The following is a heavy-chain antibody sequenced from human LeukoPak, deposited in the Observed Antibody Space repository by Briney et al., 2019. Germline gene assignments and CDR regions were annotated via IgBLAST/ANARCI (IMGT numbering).Heavy chain of an antibody. J-gene: IGHJ2*01. CDR1: GFNFDDYA. CDR2: INWKTGNG. V-gene: IGHV3-9*01. Sequence: GGSLRLSCAVSGFNFDDYAMHWVRQAPGRGLEWVSGINWKTGNGIYADSVKGRFTISSDNAKNSLYLQMSRLRAEDTALYYCTRRAARWQFDLWGRGTLLTVSS. D-gene: IGHD5-24*01. CDR3: TRRAARWQFDL.